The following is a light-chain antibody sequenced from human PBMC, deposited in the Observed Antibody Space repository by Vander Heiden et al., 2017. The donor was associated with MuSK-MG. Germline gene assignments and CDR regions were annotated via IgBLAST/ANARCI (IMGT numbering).Light chain of an antibody. Sequence: QSVLTQPPSASGTPGQRVTISCSGSSSNIGSNYVYWYQQLPGTAPKLLSYRNNQRPSGVPDRFSGSKSGTSASLAISGLWSEDEADYYGAAWDDSLSVLDVFGTGTNVNV. CDR2: RNN. V-gene: IGLV1-47*03. CDR3: AAWDDSLSVLDV. J-gene: IGLJ1*01. CDR1: SSNIGSNY.